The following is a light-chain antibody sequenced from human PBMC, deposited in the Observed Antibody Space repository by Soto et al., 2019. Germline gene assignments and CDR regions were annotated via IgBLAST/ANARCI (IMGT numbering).Light chain of an antibody. V-gene: IGKV3-15*01. CDR1: QSVSSN. CDR3: QQYNNWSS. J-gene: IGKJ1*01. Sequence: EIVMTHSPATLSVSPGERATLSCRASQSVSSNLAWYQQKPGQAPRLLIYGASTRATGIPARFSGSGSGTEFTLTISSLQSEDFAVYYCQQYNNWSSFGQGTKVE. CDR2: GAS.